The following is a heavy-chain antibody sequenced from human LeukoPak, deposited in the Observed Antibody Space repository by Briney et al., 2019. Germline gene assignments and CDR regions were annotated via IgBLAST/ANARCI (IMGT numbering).Heavy chain of an antibody. D-gene: IGHD5-18*01. Sequence: PGGSLRLSCAASGFTFSSYGMHWVRQAPGKGLEWVAVIWYDGSNKYYADSVKGRFTISRDNSKNTLYLQMNSPRAEDTAVYYCARAVDTAMVDYWGQGTLVTVSS. CDR3: ARAVDTAMVDY. V-gene: IGHV3-33*01. CDR2: IWYDGSNK. J-gene: IGHJ4*02. CDR1: GFTFSSYG.